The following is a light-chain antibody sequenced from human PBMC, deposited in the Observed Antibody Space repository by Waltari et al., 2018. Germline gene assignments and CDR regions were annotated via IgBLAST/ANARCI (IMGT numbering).Light chain of an antibody. CDR1: QRVLYSSNNKNY. CDR2: WAS. Sequence: DIVMTQSPDPLAVSLGERATINCKYSQRVLYSSNNKNYVAWYQQKPGQPPKLLVDWASTRESGVPDRFSAGGSGTDFTLTISSLQAEDVAVYYCQQFYTTPMTFGQGTRLEIK. CDR3: QQFYTTPMT. J-gene: IGKJ5*01. V-gene: IGKV4-1*01.